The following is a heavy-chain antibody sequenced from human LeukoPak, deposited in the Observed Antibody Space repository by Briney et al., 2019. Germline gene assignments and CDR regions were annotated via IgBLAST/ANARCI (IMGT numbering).Heavy chain of an antibody. J-gene: IGHJ4*02. V-gene: IGHV1-69*04. CDR3: ASRYSSGWYGQGDYFDY. Sequence: SVKVSCKASGGTFSSYAISWVRQAPGQGLEWMGRIIPILGIANYAQKFQGRVTITADKSTSTAYMELSSLRSEDTAVYYCASRYSSGWYGQGDYFDYWGQGTLVTVSS. D-gene: IGHD6-19*01. CDR1: GGTFSSYA. CDR2: IIPILGIA.